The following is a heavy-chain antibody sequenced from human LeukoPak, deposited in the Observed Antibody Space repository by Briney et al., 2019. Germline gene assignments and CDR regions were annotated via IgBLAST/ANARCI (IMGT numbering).Heavy chain of an antibody. Sequence: ASVKVSCKVSGGTFSSYAISWVRQAPGQGLEWMGGIIPIFGTANYAQKFQGRVTITTDESTSTAYMELSSLRSEDTAVYYCARYSSGWENWFDPWGQGTLVTVSS. J-gene: IGHJ5*02. D-gene: IGHD6-19*01. V-gene: IGHV1-69*05. CDR3: ARYSSGWENWFDP. CDR1: GGTFSSYA. CDR2: IIPIFGTA.